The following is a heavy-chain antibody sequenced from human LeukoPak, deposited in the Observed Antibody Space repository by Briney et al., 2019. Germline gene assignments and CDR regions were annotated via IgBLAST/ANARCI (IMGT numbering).Heavy chain of an antibody. V-gene: IGHV5-51*01. CDR3: ARRPNIVGAPFDY. Sequence: GESLKISCKGSGYSFTSYWIGWVRQMPGKGLECMGIIYPGDSDTRYSPSFQGQVTISADKSISTAYLHWSSLEASDTAMYYCARRPNIVGAPFDYWGQGTLVTVSS. J-gene: IGHJ4*02. CDR2: IYPGDSDT. CDR1: GYSFTSYW. D-gene: IGHD1-26*01.